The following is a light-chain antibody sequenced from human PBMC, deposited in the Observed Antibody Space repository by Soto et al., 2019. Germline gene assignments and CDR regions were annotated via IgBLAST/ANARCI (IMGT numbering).Light chain of an antibody. Sequence: DIQMTQSPSSLSASVGDRVTITCRASQSISNYLNWYQQKPGKAPKLLIYAASSLQRGVPSRFSGSGSGTDFTLTISSLQPEDFATYFCQQSYSTPRTFVQGTKVEIK. J-gene: IGKJ1*01. V-gene: IGKV1-39*01. CDR3: QQSYSTPRT. CDR1: QSISNY. CDR2: AAS.